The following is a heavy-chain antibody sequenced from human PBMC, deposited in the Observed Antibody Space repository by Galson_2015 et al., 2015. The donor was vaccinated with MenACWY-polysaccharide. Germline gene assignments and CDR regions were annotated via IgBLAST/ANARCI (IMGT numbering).Heavy chain of an antibody. CDR3: ARVLRGSAGYSDY. Sequence: SLRLSCAASGFTVSNYYMTWVRQASGKGLEWVSIIYSGGTTYYADSVKGRFTISRDSSKNTLYLQMNSLRAEDTAVYYCARVLRGSAGYSDYWGQGTLVTVSS. D-gene: IGHD3-9*01. CDR2: IYSGGTT. V-gene: IGHV3-53*01. CDR1: GFTVSNYY. J-gene: IGHJ4*02.